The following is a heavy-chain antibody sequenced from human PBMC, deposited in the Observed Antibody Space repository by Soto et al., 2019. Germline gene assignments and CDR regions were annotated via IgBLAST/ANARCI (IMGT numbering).Heavy chain of an antibody. J-gene: IGHJ6*02. V-gene: IGHV1-69*05. CDR2: IIPIFGTA. CDR3: ARDPYHVLMVNAPDLYGMDV. CDR1: GGTFSSYA. D-gene: IGHD2-8*01. Sequence: SVKVSCKASGGTFSSYAISWVRQAPGQGLEWLGGIIPIFGTANYAQKFQGRLTMTTDTSTTTAYMELRNLRSDDTAVYYCARDPYHVLMVNAPDLYGMDVWGRGTTVTVSS.